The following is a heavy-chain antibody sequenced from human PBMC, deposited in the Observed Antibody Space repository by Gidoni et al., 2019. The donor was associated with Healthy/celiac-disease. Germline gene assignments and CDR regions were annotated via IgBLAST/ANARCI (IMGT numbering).Heavy chain of an antibody. J-gene: IGHJ6*02. CDR1: GFTFSSYW. V-gene: IGHV3-74*01. D-gene: IGHD2-15*01. CDR2: IKSDGSST. CDR3: ARVAATRYYYYGMDV. Sequence: EVQLVESGGGLVKPGGSLRLSCAASGFTFSSYWMHWVRKAPGKGLVWVSRIKSDGSSTSYADSVKGRFTISRDNAKNTLYLQMNSLRAEDTAVYYCARVAATRYYYYGMDVWGQGTTVTVSS.